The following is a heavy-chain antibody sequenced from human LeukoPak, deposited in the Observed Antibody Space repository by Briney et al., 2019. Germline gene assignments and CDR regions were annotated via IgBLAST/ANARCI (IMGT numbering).Heavy chain of an antibody. CDR2: ISPYTGST. J-gene: IGHJ4*02. CDR3: ARDATTMTTISGLRSPAEY. Sequence: ASVKVSCKASGYMFNSFGINWVRQAPGQGLEWMGWISPYTGSTNFAQKLQDRVTMTTDTSTRTAYMEVRSLTSDDTAVYYCARDATTMTTISGLRSPAEYWGQGTLVTVSS. D-gene: IGHD4-11*01. CDR1: GYMFNSFG. V-gene: IGHV1-18*01.